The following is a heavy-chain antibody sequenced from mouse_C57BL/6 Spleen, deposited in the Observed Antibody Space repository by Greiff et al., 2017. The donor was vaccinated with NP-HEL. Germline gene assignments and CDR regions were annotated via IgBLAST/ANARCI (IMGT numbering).Heavy chain of an antibody. Sequence: VQLQQSGTVLARPGASVKMSCKTSGYTFTSYWMHWVKQRPGQGLEWIGAIYPGNSDTSYNQKFKGKAKLTAVTSASTAYMELSSLTNEDSAVYYCTRRNYYGSNYFDYWGQGTTLTVSS. J-gene: IGHJ2*01. CDR3: TRRNYYGSNYFDY. CDR2: IYPGNSDT. V-gene: IGHV1-5*01. D-gene: IGHD1-1*01. CDR1: GYTFTSYW.